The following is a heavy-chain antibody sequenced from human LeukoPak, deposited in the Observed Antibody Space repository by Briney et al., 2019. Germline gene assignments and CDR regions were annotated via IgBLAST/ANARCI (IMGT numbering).Heavy chain of an antibody. V-gene: IGHV3-30*18. CDR3: AKFIVVVPAAKSLQADDAFDI. CDR1: GFTVSSNY. J-gene: IGHJ3*02. D-gene: IGHD2-2*01. CDR2: ISYDGSNK. Sequence: GGSLRLSCAASGFTVSSNYMSWVRQAPGKGLEWVAVISYDGSNKYYADSVKGRFTISRDNSKNTLYLQMNSLRAEDTAVYYCAKFIVVVPAAKSLQADDAFDIWGQGTMVTVSS.